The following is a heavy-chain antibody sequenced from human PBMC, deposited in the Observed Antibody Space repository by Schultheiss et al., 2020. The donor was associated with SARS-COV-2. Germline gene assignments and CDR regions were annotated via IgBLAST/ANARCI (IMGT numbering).Heavy chain of an antibody. CDR1: GFTFSSYA. Sequence: GGSLRLSCAASGFTFSSYAMHWVRQAPGKGLEWVAVISYDGSNKYYADSVKGRFTISRDNSKNTLYLQMNSLRAEDTAVYYCAKAGYCSSTSCSEGAFDIWGQGTMVTVSS. CDR2: ISYDGSNK. J-gene: IGHJ3*02. V-gene: IGHV3-30*04. CDR3: AKAGYCSSTSCSEGAFDI. D-gene: IGHD2-2*01.